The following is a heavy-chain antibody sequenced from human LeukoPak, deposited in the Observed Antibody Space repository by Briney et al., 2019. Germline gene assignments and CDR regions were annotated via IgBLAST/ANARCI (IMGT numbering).Heavy chain of an antibody. CDR3: ARDLITVTKGFDI. V-gene: IGHV4-59*11. Sequence: SETLSLTCAVSTDSISSHYWSWIRQPPGKGLGWIGYISYIGSTNYNPSLKSRVTNSIDTSKNQFLKLRSVTAADTAVYYCARDLITVTKGFDIWGQGTMVSVSS. CDR2: ISYIGST. D-gene: IGHD4-17*01. J-gene: IGHJ3*02. CDR1: TDSISSHY.